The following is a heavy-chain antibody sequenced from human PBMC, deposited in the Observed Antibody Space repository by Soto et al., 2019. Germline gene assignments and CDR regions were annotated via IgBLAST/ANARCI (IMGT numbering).Heavy chain of an antibody. J-gene: IGHJ4*02. CDR1: GFTVSGSY. V-gene: IGHV3-53*01. D-gene: IGHD1-26*01. CDR2: IYTPGST. Sequence: GGSLRLSCAASGFTVSGSYMSWVRQAPGKGLEWVSSIYTPGSTYYTDSVKGRFTISRDNSKNTLYLQMNSLRVDDTAVYYCARGLVGYTTAFDHWGEGTVVTVSS. CDR3: ARGLVGYTTAFDH.